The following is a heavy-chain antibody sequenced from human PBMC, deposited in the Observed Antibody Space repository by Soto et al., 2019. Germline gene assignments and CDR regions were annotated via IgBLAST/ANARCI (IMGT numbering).Heavy chain of an antibody. CDR1: GGSISSGGYS. D-gene: IGHD1-26*01. J-gene: IGHJ4*02. CDR2: IYHSGST. CDR3: VRHLGAGFFGDSGPDY. V-gene: IGHV4-30-2*01. Sequence: SETLSLTCAVSGGSISSGGYSWSWIRQPPGKGLEWIGYIYHSGSTYYNPSLKSRVTISVDRSKNKFSLTLSSVTAADTAVYYCVRHLGAGFFGDSGPDYWGQGILVTVSS.